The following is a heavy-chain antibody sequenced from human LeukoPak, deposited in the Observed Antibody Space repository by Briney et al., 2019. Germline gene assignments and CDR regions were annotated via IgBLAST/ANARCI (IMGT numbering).Heavy chain of an antibody. V-gene: IGHV4-4*02. CDR1: GGSISSSNW. Sequence: PSGTLSLTCAVSGGSISSSNWWSWVRQPPGKGLEWIGEIYHSGSTNYNPSLKSRVAISVDKSKNQFSLKLSSVTAADTAVYYCAGAYSSSWIPIGRYFQHWGQGTLVTVSS. D-gene: IGHD6-13*01. J-gene: IGHJ1*01. CDR3: AGAYSSSWIPIGRYFQH. CDR2: IYHSGST.